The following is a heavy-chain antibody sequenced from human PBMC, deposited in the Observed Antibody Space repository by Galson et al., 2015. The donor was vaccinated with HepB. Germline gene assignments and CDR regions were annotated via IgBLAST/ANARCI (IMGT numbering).Heavy chain of an antibody. Sequence: SLRLSCAGSGFTFSFYSLNWVRQAPGKGLEWVSSISSDGVYKAYADSVRGRFSISRDDARKSLFLQMDSLSAEDTAAYYCARPTSRTVSSVITDYFYYGMAVWGQGTTVTVSS. CDR2: ISSDGVYK. D-gene: IGHD2/OR15-2a*01. V-gene: IGHV3-21*01. CDR1: GFTFSFYS. CDR3: ARPTSRTVSSVITDYFYYGMAV. J-gene: IGHJ6*02.